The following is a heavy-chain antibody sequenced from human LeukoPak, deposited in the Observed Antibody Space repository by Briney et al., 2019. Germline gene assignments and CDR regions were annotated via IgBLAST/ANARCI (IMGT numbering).Heavy chain of an antibody. V-gene: IGHV4-34*01. D-gene: IGHD6-19*01. CDR1: GGSFSDYY. Sequence: SETLSLTCAVYGGSFSDYYWSWIRQPPGKGPEWIGEITHSGSTNYNPSLKSRVTISVDTSKNQFSLKLTSVTAADTAVYYCARGQWLDNYWGQGTLVTVSS. CDR2: ITHSGST. CDR3: ARGQWLDNY. J-gene: IGHJ4*02.